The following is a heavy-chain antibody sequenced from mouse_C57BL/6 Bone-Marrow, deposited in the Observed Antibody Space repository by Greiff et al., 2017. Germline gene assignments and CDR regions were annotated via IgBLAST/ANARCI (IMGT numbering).Heavy chain of an antibody. Sequence: VQLVESGAELVRPGTSVKMSCKASGYTFTNYWIGWAKQRPGHGLEWIGDIYPGGGYTNYNEKFKGKATLTADKSSSTAYMQFSSLTSEDSALYYCARLAGLLRYAMDYWGQGTSVTVSS. CDR1: GYTFTNYW. CDR2: IYPGGGYT. J-gene: IGHJ4*01. D-gene: IGHD2-3*01. V-gene: IGHV1-63*01. CDR3: ARLAGLLRYAMDY.